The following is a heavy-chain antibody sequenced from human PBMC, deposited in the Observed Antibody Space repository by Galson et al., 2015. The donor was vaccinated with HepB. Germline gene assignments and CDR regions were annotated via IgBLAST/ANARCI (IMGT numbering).Heavy chain of an antibody. CDR2: ISNTGVTT. V-gene: IGHV3-23*01. J-gene: IGHJ4*02. CDR3: ALTLLVPAATADY. Sequence: SLRLSCAASGFSFSSYAMTWVRQAPGKGLEWVSSISNTGVTTYYPDSVKGRFTISRDNSKNTLYLQLNSLIAEDTAVYYCALTLLVPAATADYWGQGTLVTVSS. D-gene: IGHD2-2*01. CDR1: GFSFSSYA.